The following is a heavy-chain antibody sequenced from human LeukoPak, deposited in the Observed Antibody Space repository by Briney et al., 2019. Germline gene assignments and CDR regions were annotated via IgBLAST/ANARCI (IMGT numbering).Heavy chain of an antibody. V-gene: IGHV1-69*13. J-gene: IGHJ4*02. CDR1: GYTFTNND. CDR3: AGVKIKLLPSSSWPYFDY. CDR2: IIPIFGTA. Sequence: ASVTVSCKTSGYTFTNNDINWVRQAPGQGLEWMGGIIPIFGTANYAQKFQGRVTITADESTSTAYMELSSLRSEDTAVYYCAGVKIKLLPSSSWPYFDYWGQGTLVTVSS. D-gene: IGHD6-13*01.